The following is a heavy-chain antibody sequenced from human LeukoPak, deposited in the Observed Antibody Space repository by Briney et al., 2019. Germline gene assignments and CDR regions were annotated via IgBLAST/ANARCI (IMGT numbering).Heavy chain of an antibody. D-gene: IGHD3-16*01. J-gene: IGHJ4*02. CDR1: GYSFTNYY. CDR2: IFPSGRGP. CDR3: VREEDGGTFDY. V-gene: IGHV1-46*01. Sequence: ASVKASCKASGYSFTNYYMHWVRQAPGQGLEWMGIIFPSGRGPDSAQRFQGRVTMTRDTSTSTVYMELSSLTSEDTAVYYCVREEDGGTFDYWGQGTLVTVSS.